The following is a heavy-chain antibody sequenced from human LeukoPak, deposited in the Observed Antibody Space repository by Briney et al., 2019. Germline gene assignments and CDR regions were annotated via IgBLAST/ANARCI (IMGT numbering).Heavy chain of an antibody. Sequence: SETLSLTRTVSGGSNSSYYWSWIRQPPGKGLEWIGYIYYSGSTNYNPSLKSRVTISVDTSKNQFSLKLSSVTAADTAVYYCARETRIVGATIGPKYYMDVWGKGTTVTVSS. CDR1: GGSNSSYY. J-gene: IGHJ6*03. CDR2: IYYSGST. V-gene: IGHV4-59*01. CDR3: ARETRIVGATIGPKYYMDV. D-gene: IGHD1-26*01.